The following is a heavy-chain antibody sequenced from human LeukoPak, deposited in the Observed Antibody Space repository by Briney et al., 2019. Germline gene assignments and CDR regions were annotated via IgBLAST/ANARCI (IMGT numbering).Heavy chain of an antibody. CDR3: ALTPYGDYDLNAFDI. D-gene: IGHD4-17*01. Sequence: ASVKVSCKVSGYTLTELSMHWVRQAPGKGLEWMGGFDPEDGETIYAQKSQGRVTMTEDTSTDTAYMELSSLRSEDTAVYYCALTPYGDYDLNAFDIWGQGTMVTVSS. V-gene: IGHV1-24*01. J-gene: IGHJ3*02. CDR1: GYTLTELS. CDR2: FDPEDGET.